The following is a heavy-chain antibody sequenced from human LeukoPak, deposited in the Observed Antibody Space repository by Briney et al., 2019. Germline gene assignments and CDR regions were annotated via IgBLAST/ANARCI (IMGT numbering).Heavy chain of an antibody. V-gene: IGHV1-46*01. CDR3: AREAKPVVVVAAGPGY. Sequence: GASVKVSCKASGYTFTSYYMHWVRQAPGQGLEWMGIINPSGGSTSYAQKFQGRVTMTRDTSTSTVYMELSSLRSEDTAVYYCAREAKPVVVVAAGPGYWGQGTLVTVSS. J-gene: IGHJ4*02. CDR2: INPSGGST. D-gene: IGHD2-15*01. CDR1: GYTFTSYY.